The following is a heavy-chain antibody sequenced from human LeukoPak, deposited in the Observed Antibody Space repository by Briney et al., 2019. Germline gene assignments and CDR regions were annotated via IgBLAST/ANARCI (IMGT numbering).Heavy chain of an antibody. CDR2: IYPGDSDT. J-gene: IGHJ6*02. CDR1: GYSFTSYW. D-gene: IGHD3-3*01. Sequence: PGESLKISFEASGYSFTSYWIGWVRQMPGKGLEWMGIIYPGDSDTRYSPSFRGQVTISADKSVTTAYLQWSSLKASDTAMYYCARLEHYDFWSGYGKGVDVWGQGTTVTVSS. V-gene: IGHV5-51*01. CDR3: ARLEHYDFWSGYGKGVDV.